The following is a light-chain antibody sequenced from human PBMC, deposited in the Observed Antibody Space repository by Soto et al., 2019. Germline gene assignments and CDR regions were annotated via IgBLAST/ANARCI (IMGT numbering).Light chain of an antibody. CDR1: QSISSY. CDR3: QQSYSTPPRT. CDR2: AAS. Sequence: DLQMTQSPASLSASVGDTVTISCRASQSISSYLNWYQQSPGKAPRLLIYAASSLQSGVPSRFSGDGSGTDFTLTISSLQPEDSATYYCQQSYSTPPRTFGGGTTMEIK. V-gene: IGKV1-39*01. J-gene: IGKJ4*01.